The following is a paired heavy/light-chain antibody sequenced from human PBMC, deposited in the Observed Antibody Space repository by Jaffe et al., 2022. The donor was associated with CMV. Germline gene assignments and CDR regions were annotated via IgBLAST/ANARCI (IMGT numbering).Light chain of an antibody. Sequence: DIVMTQTPLSLSVTPGQPASISCKSSQSLLHSDGKTYLYWYLQKPGQSPQLLIYEVSSRFSGVPDRFSGSGSGTDFTLKISRVEAEDVGVYYCMQGIHLRTFGQGTKVEIK. CDR3: MQGIHLRT. V-gene: IGKV2-29*02. CDR1: QSLLHSDGKTY. CDR2: EVS. J-gene: IGKJ1*01.
Heavy chain of an antibody. D-gene: IGHD5-12*01. CDR3: ARDQPDGMATILNYYYYGMDV. Sequence: EVQLVESGGGLVKPGGSLRLSCAASGFTFSSYSMNWVRQAPGKGLEWVSSISSSSSYIYYADSVKGRFTISRDNAKNSLYLQMNSLRAEDTAVYYCARDQPDGMATILNYYYYGMDVWGQGTTVTVSS. V-gene: IGHV3-21*01. CDR2: ISSSSSYI. J-gene: IGHJ6*02. CDR1: GFTFSSYS.